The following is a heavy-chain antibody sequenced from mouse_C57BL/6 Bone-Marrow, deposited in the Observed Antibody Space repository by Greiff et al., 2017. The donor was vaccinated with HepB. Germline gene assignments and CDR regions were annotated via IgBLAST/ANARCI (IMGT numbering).Heavy chain of an antibody. CDR3: ASLYWFYAMDY. CDR1: GFSLTSYG. Sequence: VKVVESGPGLVQPSQSLSITCTVSGFSLTSYGVHWVRQSPGKGLEWLGVIWSGGSTDYNAAFISRLSISKDNSKSQVFFKMNSLQADDTAIYYCASLYWFYAMDYWGQGTSVTVSS. V-gene: IGHV2-2*01. D-gene: IGHD2-1*01. J-gene: IGHJ4*01. CDR2: IWSGGST.